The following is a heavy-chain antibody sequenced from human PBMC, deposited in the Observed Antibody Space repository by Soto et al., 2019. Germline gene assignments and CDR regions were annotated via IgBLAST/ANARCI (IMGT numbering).Heavy chain of an antibody. CDR2: ISYDGSNK. CDR3: ARDRVGTWSYYDYGMDV. V-gene: IGHV3-30-3*01. D-gene: IGHD1-7*01. Sequence: QVQLVESGGGVVQPGRSLRLSCAASGFTFSSYAMHWVRQAPGKGLEWVAVISYDGSNKYYADSVKGRFTISRDNSKNTLYLQMQSLRAEDTAVYYCARDRVGTWSYYDYGMDVWGQGTTVTVSS. J-gene: IGHJ6*02. CDR1: GFTFSSYA.